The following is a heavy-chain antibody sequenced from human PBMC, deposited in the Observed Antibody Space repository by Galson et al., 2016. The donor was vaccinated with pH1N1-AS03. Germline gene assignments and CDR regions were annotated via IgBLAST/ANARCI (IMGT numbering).Heavy chain of an antibody. CDR1: GDSVSSNIDA. J-gene: IGHJ3*02. Sequence: CAISGDSVSSNIDAWNWIRQSPSGGLEGLGRTYWKSKWYNDYSVSVKSRITINQDTSKNQFSLQLNSVTPEDTAVYYCARGRYSAFAIWGQGTMVTVSS. CDR3: ARGRYSAFAI. D-gene: IGHD1-1*01. CDR2: TYWKSKWYN. V-gene: IGHV6-1*01.